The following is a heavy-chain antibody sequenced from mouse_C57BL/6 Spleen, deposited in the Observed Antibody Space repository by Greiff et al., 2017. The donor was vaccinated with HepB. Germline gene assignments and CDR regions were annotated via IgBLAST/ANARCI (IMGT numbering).Heavy chain of an antibody. CDR1: GYSITSGYY. D-gene: IGHD2-5*01. Sequence: ESGPGLVKPSQSLSLTCSVTGYSITSGYYWNWIRQFPGNKLEWMGYISYDGSNNYNPSLKNRISITRDTSKNQFFLKLNSVTTEDTATYYCAREGNSNYVWFAYWGQGTLVTVSA. CDR3: AREGNSNYVWFAY. CDR2: ISYDGSN. J-gene: IGHJ3*01. V-gene: IGHV3-6*01.